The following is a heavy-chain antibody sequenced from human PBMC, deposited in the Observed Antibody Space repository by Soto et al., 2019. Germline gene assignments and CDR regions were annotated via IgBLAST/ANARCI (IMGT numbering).Heavy chain of an antibody. J-gene: IGHJ4*02. CDR3: ARDPRYCSSTSCYD. CDR2: IIPILGIA. Sequence: QVQLVQSGAEVKKPGSSVKVSCKASGGTFSSYTISWVRQAPGQGLEWMGRIIPILGIANYAQKFQGRVTITADKSTSTAYMELSSLRSVDTAVYFCARDPRYCSSTSCYDWGQGTLVTVSS. V-gene: IGHV1-69*08. D-gene: IGHD2-2*01. CDR1: GGTFSSYT.